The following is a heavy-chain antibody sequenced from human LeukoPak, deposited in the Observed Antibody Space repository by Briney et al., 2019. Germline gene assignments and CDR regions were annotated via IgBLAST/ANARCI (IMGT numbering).Heavy chain of an antibody. CDR2: ISHSGNT. J-gene: IGHJ4*02. CDR3: ARDAYYDSSGLDY. D-gene: IGHD3-22*01. CDR1: GGAVNSYY. Sequence: SETLSLTCTVSGGAVNSYYWSWIRQTPGKGLEWVGYISHSGNTDYAPSLKSRVTMSLDTSKNQFALKLSSVTAADTAVYYCARDAYYDSSGLDYWGQGTLVTVSS. V-gene: IGHV4-59*02.